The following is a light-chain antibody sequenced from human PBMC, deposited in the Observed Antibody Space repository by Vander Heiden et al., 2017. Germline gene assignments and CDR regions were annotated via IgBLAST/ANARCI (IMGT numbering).Light chain of an antibody. V-gene: IGKV3-11*01. CDR2: DAS. Sequence: EIVLTQFPATLSLSPGDRATLSCRASHSVNNLLAWYQQKLGQAPRLLIYDASNRATGVAARFSGSGSGTDFTLTISSLEPEDYAIYYCQQCYRWPLTFGGGTKVEIK. CDR1: HSVNNL. J-gene: IGKJ4*01. CDR3: QQCYRWPLT.